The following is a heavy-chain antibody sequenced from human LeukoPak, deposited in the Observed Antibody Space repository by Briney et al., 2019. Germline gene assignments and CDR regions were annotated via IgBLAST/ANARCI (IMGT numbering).Heavy chain of an antibody. CDR2: IYTSGST. V-gene: IGHV4-4*07. CDR1: GGSISSYY. D-gene: IGHD3-10*01. Sequence: SETLSLTCTVSGGSISSYYWSWIRQPAGKGLEWIGRIYTSGSTNYNPSLKSRVTMSVDTSKNQFSLKLSSVTAADTAVYYCARDRDTMVRGVIIRGGYYDYWGQGTLVTVSS. J-gene: IGHJ4*02. CDR3: ARDRDTMVRGVIIRGGYYDY.